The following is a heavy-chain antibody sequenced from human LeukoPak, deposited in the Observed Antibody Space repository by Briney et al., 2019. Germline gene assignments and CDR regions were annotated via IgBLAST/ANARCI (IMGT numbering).Heavy chain of an antibody. CDR1: GFTFSSYS. D-gene: IGHD3-9*01. V-gene: IGHV3-48*01. Sequence: PGGSLRLSYAASGFTFSSYSMTWVRQAPGKGLEWISYIWDSGTPIYYADSVRGRFTISRDNANNLVYLQMNSVRAEDTAVYYCARDSWLDVWGQGTMVSVSS. CDR3: ARDSWLDV. CDR2: IWDSGTPI. J-gene: IGHJ3*01.